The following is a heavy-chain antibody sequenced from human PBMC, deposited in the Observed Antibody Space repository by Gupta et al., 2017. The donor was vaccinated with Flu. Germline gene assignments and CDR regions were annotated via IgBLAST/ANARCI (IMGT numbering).Heavy chain of an antibody. CDR1: GYTFTSYY. J-gene: IGHJ4*02. D-gene: IGHD3-3*01. V-gene: IGHV1-46*01. Sequence: QVQLVQSGAEVKKPGASVKVSCKASGYTFTSYYMHWVRQAPGQGLEWMGIINPSGGSTSYAQKFQGRVTMTRDTSKSTVYRELSSLRSEDTAVPTESIRITIFGVVISGAQDITMIVGGSTKRGLSAYGGQGTMVTVYS. CDR2: INPSGGST. CDR3: SIRITIFGVVISGAQDITMIVGGSTKRGLSAY.